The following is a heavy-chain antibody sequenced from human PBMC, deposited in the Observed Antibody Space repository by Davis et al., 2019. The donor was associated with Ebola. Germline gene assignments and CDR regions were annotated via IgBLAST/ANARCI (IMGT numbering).Heavy chain of an antibody. Sequence: PSETLSLTCAISGDGVSINSAGWNWIRQSPSRGLEWLGRTYYNSKWYNHYAASVKSRITINLDTSKNQFSLQLNSVTPEDTAVYYCASGWWSRGIDYWGLGSLVTVSS. CDR3: ASGWWSRGIDY. D-gene: IGHD2-15*01. CDR1: GDGVSINSAG. V-gene: IGHV6-1*01. CDR2: TYYNSKWYN. J-gene: IGHJ4*02.